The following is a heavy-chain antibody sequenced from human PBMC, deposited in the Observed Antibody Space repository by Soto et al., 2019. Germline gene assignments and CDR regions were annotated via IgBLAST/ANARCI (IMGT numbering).Heavy chain of an antibody. CDR3: ARGGSYYDSSALHGAFDI. CDR1: GGTFSSYA. Sequence: GASVKVSCKASGGTFSSYAISWVRQAPGQGLEWMGGIIPIFGTANYAQKFQGRVTITADESTSTAYMELSSLRSEDTAVYYCARGGSYYDSSALHGAFDIWGQGTMVTVSS. D-gene: IGHD3-22*01. CDR2: IIPIFGTA. J-gene: IGHJ3*02. V-gene: IGHV1-69*13.